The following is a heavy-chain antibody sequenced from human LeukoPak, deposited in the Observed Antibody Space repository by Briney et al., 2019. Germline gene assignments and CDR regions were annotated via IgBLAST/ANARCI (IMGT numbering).Heavy chain of an antibody. V-gene: IGHV4-59*01. CDR2: IYYSGST. Sequence: SETLSLTCTVSGGSISNYWSWIRQPPGKGLEWIGYIYYSGSTNYNPSRKSRVTISVDTSKNQFSLKLSSVTAADTAVYYCARGSHYDFWSGNYFDYWGQGTLVTVSS. CDR3: ARGSHYDFWSGNYFDY. J-gene: IGHJ4*02. CDR1: GGSISNY. D-gene: IGHD3-3*01.